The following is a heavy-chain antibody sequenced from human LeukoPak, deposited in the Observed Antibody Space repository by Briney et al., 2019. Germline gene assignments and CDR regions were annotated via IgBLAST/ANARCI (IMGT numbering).Heavy chain of an antibody. CDR3: ARGGSSGFDY. J-gene: IGHJ4*02. CDR1: GGTFSSYA. V-gene: IGHV1-69*05. D-gene: IGHD3-22*01. Sequence: SVKASCKASGGTFSSYAISWVRQAPGQGLEWMGRIIPIFGTANYAQKFQGRVTITTDESTSTAYMELSSLRSEDTAVYYCARGGSSGFDYWGQGTLVTVSS. CDR2: IIPIFGTA.